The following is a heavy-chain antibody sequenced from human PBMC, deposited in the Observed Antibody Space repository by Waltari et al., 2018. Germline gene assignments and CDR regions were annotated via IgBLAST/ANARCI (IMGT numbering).Heavy chain of an antibody. Sequence: EEQLLESGGGLVQPGDSLRLSCAGSGFRFSNYWMNWVRQAPGKGLVWAASISDDETSISYADSVKGRFTISRDNAKNTVYLQMKRLRVEDTAVYYCARLAPRTYRSPVPGRHYYYGMDVWGQGTTVTVSS. V-gene: IGHV3-74*01. CDR2: ISDDETSI. CDR1: GFRFSNYW. CDR3: ARLAPRTYRSPVPGRHYYYGMDV. J-gene: IGHJ6*02. D-gene: IGHD6-19*01.